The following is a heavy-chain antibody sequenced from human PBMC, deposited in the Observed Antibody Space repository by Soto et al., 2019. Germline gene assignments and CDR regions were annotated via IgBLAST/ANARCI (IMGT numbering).Heavy chain of an antibody. J-gene: IGHJ4*02. CDR2: ITGTSAFL. CDR3: ARDNLAVQGAFDH. CDR1: GFVFSDFQ. Sequence: VGSLRLACAASGFVFSDFQLNWVRQAPGRGLEWLASITGTSAFLFYADSIKGRLTISRENPKNFLFLQMDSLGPEDTAVYYCARDNLAVQGAFDHWGQGALGTVSA. V-gene: IGHV3-21*01. D-gene: IGHD3-10*02.